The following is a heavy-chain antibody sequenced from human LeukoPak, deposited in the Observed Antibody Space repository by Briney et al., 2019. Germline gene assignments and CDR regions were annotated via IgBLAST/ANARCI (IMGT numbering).Heavy chain of an antibody. Sequence: SETLSLTCAVYGGSFSGYYWSWIRQPPGKGLEWIGEINHSGSTNYNPSLKSRVTISVDTSKNQFSLKLSSVTAADTAVYYCARTIWFGELYFDYWGQGTLVTVSS. CDR1: GGSFSGYY. CDR3: ARTIWFGELYFDY. CDR2: INHSGST. D-gene: IGHD3-10*01. J-gene: IGHJ4*02. V-gene: IGHV4-34*01.